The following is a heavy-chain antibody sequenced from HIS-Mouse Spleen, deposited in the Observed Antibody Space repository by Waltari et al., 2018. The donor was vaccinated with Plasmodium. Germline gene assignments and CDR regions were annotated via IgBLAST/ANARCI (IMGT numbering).Heavy chain of an antibody. J-gene: IGHJ2*01. CDR2: IKQDGSEK. Sequence: EVQLVESGGGLVQPGGSLRLSFAASGFTFSSYWMSWVANIKQDGSEKYYVDSVKGRFTISRDNAKNSLYLQMNSLRAEDTAVYYCASSWYWYFDLWGRGTLVTVSS. CDR3: ASSWYWYFDL. V-gene: IGHV3-7*01. CDR1: GFTFSSYW. D-gene: IGHD6-13*01.